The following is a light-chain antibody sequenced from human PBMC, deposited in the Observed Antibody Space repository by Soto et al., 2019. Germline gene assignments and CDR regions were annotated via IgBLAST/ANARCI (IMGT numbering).Light chain of an antibody. V-gene: IGLV2-14*01. CDR2: DVT. Sequence: QSVLTQPASVSGSPGQSITISCTGTSSDVGGYNYVSWYQQHPGKAPKLMIYDVTNLPSGVSNRFSGSKSGNTASLTISGLQPEDEADYYCSAYTSRSTLVFGTGTKVTV. CDR3: SAYTSRSTLV. J-gene: IGLJ1*01. CDR1: SSDVGGYNY.